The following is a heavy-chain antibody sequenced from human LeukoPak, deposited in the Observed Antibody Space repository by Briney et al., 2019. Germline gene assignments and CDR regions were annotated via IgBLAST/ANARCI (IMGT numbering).Heavy chain of an antibody. CDR2: INHSGST. Sequence: SETLSLTWAVYGGSFSGYYWSWIRQPPGKGLEWIGEINHSGSTNYNPSLKSRVTISVDTSKNQFSLKLSSVTAADTAVYYCGRGFDCSSTSCYEFGYWGQGTLVTVSS. CDR3: GRGFDCSSTSCYEFGY. D-gene: IGHD2-2*01. J-gene: IGHJ4*02. V-gene: IGHV4-34*01. CDR1: GGSFSGYY.